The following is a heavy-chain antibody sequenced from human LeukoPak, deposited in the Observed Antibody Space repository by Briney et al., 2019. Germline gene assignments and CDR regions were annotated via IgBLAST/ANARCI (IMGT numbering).Heavy chain of an antibody. J-gene: IGHJ4*02. Sequence: SETLSLTCTVSGGSISSYYWGWIRQPPGKGLEWIGSIHYSGSTYYIPSLKSRVTISVDTAKNQFSLKLSSVTAADTAVYYCARFRSINGYYCFDYWGQGTLATVSS. CDR2: IHYSGST. D-gene: IGHD3-22*01. CDR3: ARFRSINGYYCFDY. V-gene: IGHV4-39*07. CDR1: GGSISSYY.